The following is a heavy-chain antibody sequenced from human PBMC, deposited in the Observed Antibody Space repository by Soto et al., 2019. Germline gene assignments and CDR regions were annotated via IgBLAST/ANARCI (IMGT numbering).Heavy chain of an antibody. V-gene: IGHV4-59*08. CDR2: IYYSGST. CDR3: ARFLTGYYYYYMDV. CDR1: GGSISSYY. J-gene: IGHJ6*03. D-gene: IGHD3-9*01. Sequence: SETLSLTCTVSGGSISSYYWSWIRQPPGKGLEWIGYIYYSGSTNYNPSLKSRVTISVDTSKNQFSLKLSSVTAADTAVYYCARFLTGYYYYYMDVWGKGTTVTVSS.